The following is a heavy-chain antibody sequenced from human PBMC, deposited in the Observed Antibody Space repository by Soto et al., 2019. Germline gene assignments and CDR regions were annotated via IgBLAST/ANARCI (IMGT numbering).Heavy chain of an antibody. CDR3: AKRLGYCTSRRSSNALDI. CDR2: ISGSGGST. V-gene: IGHV3-23*01. D-gene: IGHD2-2*01. Sequence: GGALRLSCAASGFTFSSYAMSWVRQAPGKGLEWVSAISGSGGSTYYADSVKGRFTISRDNSKNTLYLQMNSLRAEDTTVYYCAKRLGYCTSRRSSNALDICGQGTIGTVS. J-gene: IGHJ3*02. CDR1: GFTFSSYA.